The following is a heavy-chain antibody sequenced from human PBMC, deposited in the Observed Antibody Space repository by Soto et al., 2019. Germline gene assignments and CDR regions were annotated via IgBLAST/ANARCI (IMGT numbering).Heavy chain of an antibody. Sequence: QVQLVESGGGVVQPGRSLRLSCVVSGFTFSTHGMYWVRQAPGKGLEWVAVISHDGSDKYYPDSVEGRFTISRDNSKNTLYLQMNRLRVEDTAVYYCVKSTSHQWGQGTMVTVSS. CDR1: GFTFSTHG. J-gene: IGHJ3*01. CDR3: VKSTSHQ. D-gene: IGHD2-2*01. V-gene: IGHV3-30*18. CDR2: ISHDGSDK.